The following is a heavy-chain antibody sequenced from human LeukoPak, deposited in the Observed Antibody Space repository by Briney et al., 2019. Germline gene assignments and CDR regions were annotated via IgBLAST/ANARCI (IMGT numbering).Heavy chain of an antibody. Sequence: ASVKVSCKASGYTFTSYGISWVRQAPGQGPEWMGWISAYNGNTNYAQKLQGRVTMTTDTSTSTAYMELRSLRSDDTAVYYCASSIAVAGGFGYWGQGTLVTVSS. CDR1: GYTFTSYG. J-gene: IGHJ4*02. V-gene: IGHV1-18*01. D-gene: IGHD6-19*01. CDR3: ASSIAVAGGFGY. CDR2: ISAYNGNT.